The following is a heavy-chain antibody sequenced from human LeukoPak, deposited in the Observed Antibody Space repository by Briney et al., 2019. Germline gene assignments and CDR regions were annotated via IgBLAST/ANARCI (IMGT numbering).Heavy chain of an antibody. V-gene: IGHV4-59*08. D-gene: IGHD4-17*01. J-gene: IGHJ5*02. CDR2: IYYSGST. CDR1: GGSISSYY. Sequence: PSETLSLTCTVSGGSISSYYWSWIRQPPGEGLEWIGYIYYSGSTNYNPSLKSRVTISVDTSKNQFSLKLSSVTAADTAVYYCASRTDYGWFDPWGQGTLVTVSS. CDR3: ASRTDYGWFDP.